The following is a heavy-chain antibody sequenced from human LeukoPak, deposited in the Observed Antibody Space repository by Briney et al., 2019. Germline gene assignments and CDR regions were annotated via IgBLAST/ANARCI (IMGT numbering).Heavy chain of an antibody. J-gene: IGHJ4*02. CDR3: AREQDYYGSGSYYKGHYFDY. V-gene: IGHV4-34*01. CDR1: GGSFSGYY. D-gene: IGHD3-10*01. Sequence: SETLSLTCAVYGGSFSGYYWSWIRQPPGKGLEWIGEINHSGSTNYNPSLKSRVTISVDTSKNQFSLKLSSVTAADTAVYYCAREQDYYGSGSYYKGHYFDYWGQGTLVTVSS. CDR2: INHSGST.